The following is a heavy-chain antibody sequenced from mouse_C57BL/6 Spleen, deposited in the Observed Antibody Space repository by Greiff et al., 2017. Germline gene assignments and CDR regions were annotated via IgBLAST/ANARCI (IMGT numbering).Heavy chain of an antibody. V-gene: IGHV1-69*01. CDR2: IDPSDSYT. J-gene: IGHJ4*01. CDR1: GYTFTSYW. D-gene: IGHD3-1*01. Sequence: QVQLQQPGAELVMPGASVKLSCTASGYTFTSYWMHWVKQRPGQGLEWIGEIDPSDSYTNYNQKFKGKSTLTVDKSSSTAYLQLSSLTSEDSAVDYCARRGGYAEGYAMDYWGQGTSVTVSS. CDR3: ARRGGYAEGYAMDY.